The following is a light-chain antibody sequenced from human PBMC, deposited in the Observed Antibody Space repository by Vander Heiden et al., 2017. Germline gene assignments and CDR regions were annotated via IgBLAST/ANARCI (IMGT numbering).Light chain of an antibody. Sequence: DIQMTQSLPSLSVYLGDRVTITCRASQNIKDYLNWYQQKPGKAPEVLIFRASALQSGVPSRFSGRGSGTDFTLSISSLQPEDFASYYCQQSDTAPYTFGQGTKVEV. V-gene: IGKV1-39*01. J-gene: IGKJ2*01. CDR1: QNIKDY. CDR2: RAS. CDR3: QQSDTAPYT.